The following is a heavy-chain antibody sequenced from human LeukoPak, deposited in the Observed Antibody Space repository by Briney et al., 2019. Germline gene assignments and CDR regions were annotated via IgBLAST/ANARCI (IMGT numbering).Heavy chain of an antibody. D-gene: IGHD2-2*01. Sequence: SETLSLTCTVSGGSISSGSYYWSWIRQPAGKGLEWIGRIYTSGSTNYNPSLKSRVTISVDTSKNQFSLKLSSVTAADTAVYYCARRWSPYCSSTSCYGRGWFDPWGQGTLVTVSS. J-gene: IGHJ5*02. CDR2: IYTSGST. CDR1: GGSISSGSYY. CDR3: ARRWSPYCSSTSCYGRGWFDP. V-gene: IGHV4-61*02.